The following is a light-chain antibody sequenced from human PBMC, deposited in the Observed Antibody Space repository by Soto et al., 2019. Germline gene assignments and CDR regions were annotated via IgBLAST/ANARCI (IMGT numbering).Light chain of an antibody. V-gene: IGKV3-11*01. Sequence: EIVLTQSPATLSLSPGERAPLSCRASQSVSSSLAWYQQKPGQAPRLLIYDASNRATGIPIRFSGSGSGTDFTLTISSLDPEDFAVYYCQQRSNWPGTFGQGTKVDIK. CDR1: QSVSSS. J-gene: IGKJ1*01. CDR3: QQRSNWPGT. CDR2: DAS.